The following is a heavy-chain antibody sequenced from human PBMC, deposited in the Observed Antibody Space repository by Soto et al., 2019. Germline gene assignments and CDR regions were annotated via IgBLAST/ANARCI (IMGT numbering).Heavy chain of an antibody. CDR3: ARDQTPHMEYQLLDYYYGMDV. J-gene: IGHJ6*02. D-gene: IGHD2-2*01. Sequence: SVKVSCKASGGTFSSYAISWVRQAPGQGLEWMGGIIPIFGTANYAQKFQGRVTITADESTSTAYMELSSLRSEDTAVYYCARDQTPHMEYQLLDYYYGMDVWGQGTTVTVSS. CDR2: IIPIFGTA. V-gene: IGHV1-69*13. CDR1: GGTFSSYA.